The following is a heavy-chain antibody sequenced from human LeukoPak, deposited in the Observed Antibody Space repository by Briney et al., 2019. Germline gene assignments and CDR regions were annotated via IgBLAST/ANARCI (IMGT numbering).Heavy chain of an antibody. Sequence: PGGSLRLSCAASGFTFSSYAMSWVRQAPGKGLEWVSAISGSGGSTYYADSVKGRFTISRDNSKNALYLQMNSLRAEDTAVYYCARDMSDDFWSGYYIDYWGQGTLVTVSS. CDR2: ISGSGGST. V-gene: IGHV3-23*01. J-gene: IGHJ4*02. CDR3: ARDMSDDFWSGYYIDY. D-gene: IGHD3-3*01. CDR1: GFTFSSYA.